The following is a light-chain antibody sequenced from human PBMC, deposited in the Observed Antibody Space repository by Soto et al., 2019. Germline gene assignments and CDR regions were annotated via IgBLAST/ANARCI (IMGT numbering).Light chain of an antibody. CDR1: QSVSTR. J-gene: IGKJ1*01. Sequence: DIQMTQSPFTLSASIGDRVTITCRASQSVSTRLAWYQQKPGKAPKVLIYDASSWAGGVPSRFTGSGSGTEFTLTINSLQPDDFATYYCQQYSVYWTFGQGTKVDI. CDR2: DAS. CDR3: QQYSVYWT. V-gene: IGKV1-5*01.